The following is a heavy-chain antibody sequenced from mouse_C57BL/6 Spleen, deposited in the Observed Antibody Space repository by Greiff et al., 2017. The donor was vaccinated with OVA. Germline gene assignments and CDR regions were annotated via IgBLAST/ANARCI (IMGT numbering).Heavy chain of an antibody. CDR3: ARDWVAAY. CDR1: GYTFTDYY. J-gene: IGHJ3*01. Sequence: EVKLMESGPELVKPGASVKISCKASGYTFTDYYMNWVKQSHGKSLEWIGDINPNNGGTSYNQKFKGKATLTVDKSSSTAYMELRSLTSEDSAVYYCARDWVAAYWGQGTLVTVSA. D-gene: IGHD4-1*01. V-gene: IGHV1-26*01. CDR2: INPNNGGT.